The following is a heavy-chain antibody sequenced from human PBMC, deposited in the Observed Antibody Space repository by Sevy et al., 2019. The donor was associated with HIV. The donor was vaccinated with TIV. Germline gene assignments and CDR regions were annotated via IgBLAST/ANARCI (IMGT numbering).Heavy chain of an antibody. Sequence: GGSLRLSCAVSGFSFDSYGMTWVRQAPGKGLEWVSGISGSGTRTYYADSVKGRFSISRDNSKNRLYLQMNSLRSEDSAMYYCAKGGGGHYDPDEIGYYFYYYNMDVWGKGTTVTVSS. CDR3: AKGGGGHYDPDEIGYYFYYYNMDV. D-gene: IGHD3-22*01. J-gene: IGHJ6*03. CDR2: ISGSGTRT. CDR1: GFSFDSYG. V-gene: IGHV3-23*01.